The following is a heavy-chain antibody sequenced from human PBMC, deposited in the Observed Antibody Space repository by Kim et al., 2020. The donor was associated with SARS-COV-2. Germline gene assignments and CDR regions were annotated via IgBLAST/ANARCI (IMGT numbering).Heavy chain of an antibody. V-gene: IGHV3-9*01. D-gene: IGHD6-19*01. CDR2: ISWNSGSI. CDR1: GFTFDDYA. J-gene: IGHJ2*01. Sequence: GGSLRLSCAASGFTFDDYAMHWVRQAPGKGLEWVSGISWNSGSIGYADSVKGRFTISRDNAKNSLYLQMNSLRAEDTALYYCAKEGSGWYFGYFDLWGRGTLVTVSS. CDR3: AKEGSGWYFGYFDL.